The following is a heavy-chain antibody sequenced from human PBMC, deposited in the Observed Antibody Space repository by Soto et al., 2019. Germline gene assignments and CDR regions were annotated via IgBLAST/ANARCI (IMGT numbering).Heavy chain of an antibody. J-gene: IGHJ5*02. CDR3: ARKYCSSTSCYWADP. Sequence: GESLKISCKGSGYSFTIYWISWVRQMPGKGLEWMGRIDPSDSYTNYSPSFQGHVTISADKSISTAYLQWSSLKASDTAMYYCARKYCSSTSCYWADPWGQGTLVTVSS. CDR2: IDPSDSYT. CDR1: GYSFTIYW. D-gene: IGHD2-2*01. V-gene: IGHV5-10-1*01.